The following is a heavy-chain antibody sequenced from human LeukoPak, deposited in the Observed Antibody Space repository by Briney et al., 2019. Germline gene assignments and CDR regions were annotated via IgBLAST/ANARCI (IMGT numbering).Heavy chain of an antibody. CDR2: INHSGST. Sequence: SETLSLTCGVYGGSFSGYYLTWIRQPPGKGLEWIGEINHSGSTNYSPSLKSRVTISVDTSKNQFSLKMYSVTAADAAVYFCARGWSSGSCHLDYWGQGTLVTVSS. CDR3: ARGWSSGSCHLDY. J-gene: IGHJ4*02. V-gene: IGHV4-34*01. CDR1: GGSFSGYY. D-gene: IGHD2-15*01.